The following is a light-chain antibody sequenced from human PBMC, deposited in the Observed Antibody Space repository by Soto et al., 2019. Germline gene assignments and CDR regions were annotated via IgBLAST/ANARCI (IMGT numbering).Light chain of an antibody. CDR1: SSDVGGYNY. J-gene: IGLJ1*01. CDR2: DVS. CDR3: SSYTSSSNYV. V-gene: IGLV2-14*01. Sequence: QSVVTQPASVSGSPGQSITISCTGTSSDVGGYNYVSWYQQHPGKAPKLMIYDVSNRPSGVSNRFSGSKSGNTASLTISWLQAEDEADYYCSSYTSSSNYVFGTGTKVTVL.